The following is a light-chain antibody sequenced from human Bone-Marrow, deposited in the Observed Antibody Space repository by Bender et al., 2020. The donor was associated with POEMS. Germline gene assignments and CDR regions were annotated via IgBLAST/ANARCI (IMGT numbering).Light chain of an antibody. Sequence: QSVLTQPPSASGTPGQRVTISCSGGSIGRNPINWYQQLPGTAPKFLIYDNNKRPSGIPDRFSGSKSGTSATLGITGLQTGDEADYYCGTWDSSLSAVVFGGGTKLTVL. V-gene: IGLV1-51*01. J-gene: IGLJ2*01. CDR2: DNN. CDR1: SIGRNP. CDR3: GTWDSSLSAVV.